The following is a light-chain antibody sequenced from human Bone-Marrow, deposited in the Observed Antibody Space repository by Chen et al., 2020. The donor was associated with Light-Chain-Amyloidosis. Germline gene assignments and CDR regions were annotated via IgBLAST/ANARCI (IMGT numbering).Light chain of an antibody. CDR2: SVD. V-gene: IGLV1-44*01. CDR1: SSNIGRNT. J-gene: IGLJ3*02. CDR3: SAWDASLNGPV. Sequence: HSGLAQPPSASGTPGQRVTISCSGSSSNIGRNTVNWYQQLPGTGPKLLIYSVDQRPSGVPDRFSGSKSGTSASLAISGLQSEDEADYYCSAWDASLNGPVFGGGTKLTVL.